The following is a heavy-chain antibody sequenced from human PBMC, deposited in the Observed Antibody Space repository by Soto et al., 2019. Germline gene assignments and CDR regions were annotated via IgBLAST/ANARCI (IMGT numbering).Heavy chain of an antibody. CDR3: ASVGDPGVFDY. J-gene: IGHJ4*02. D-gene: IGHD2-21*02. CDR2: IYYSGST. Sequence: NPSETLSLTCTVSGGSISSGGYYWSWIRQHPGKGLEWIGYIYYSGSTYYNPSLKSRVTISVDTSKNQFSLKLSSVTAADTAVYYCASVGDPGVFDYWGQGTLVTVSS. CDR1: GGSISSGGYY. V-gene: IGHV4-31*03.